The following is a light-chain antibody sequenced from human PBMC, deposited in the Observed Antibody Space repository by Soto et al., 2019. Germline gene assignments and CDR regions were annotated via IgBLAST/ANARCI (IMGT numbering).Light chain of an antibody. CDR2: KVS. V-gene: IGKV2-30*01. J-gene: IGKJ2*01. CDR1: QSLAYSDGNTY. CDR3: MQGTHWPPYT. Sequence: DVVMTQSPLSLPVTLGQPASISCRSSQSLAYSDGNTYLNWFQQRPGQSPRRLLYKVSNRDSGVPDRFSGSGSCTDFTLRISRVEAEDVGVYYCMQGTHWPPYTFGQGTKLEIK.